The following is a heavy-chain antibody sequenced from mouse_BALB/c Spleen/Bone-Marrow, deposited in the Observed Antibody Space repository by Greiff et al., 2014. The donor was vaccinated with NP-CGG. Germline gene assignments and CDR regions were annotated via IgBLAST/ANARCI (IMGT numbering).Heavy chain of an antibody. D-gene: IGHD1-2*01. CDR1: GYTFSSYW. J-gene: IGHJ2*01. V-gene: IGHV1-9*01. Sequence: VQLQQSGAELMKPGASVKISCKATGYTFSSYWIEWVKQRPGHGLEWIGEILPGSGNTNYNENFKGKATFTADTSSNTAYMQLSSLTPEDSAVYYCARRLLYYFDYWGQGTTLTVSS. CDR3: ARRLLYYFDY. CDR2: ILPGSGNT.